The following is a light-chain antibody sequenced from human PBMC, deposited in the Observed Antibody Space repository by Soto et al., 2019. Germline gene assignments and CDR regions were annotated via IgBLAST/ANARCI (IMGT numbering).Light chain of an antibody. CDR2: GAS. Sequence: EIVMTQSPATLSVSPGERATLSCRASQSVGSNLAWYQQKPGQAPRLLIYGASTRATGIPARFSGSGSGTEWTLTISSLQSEDFAIYSCQEYNNWPPARTFGQGTKVEIK. CDR3: QEYNNWPPART. CDR1: QSVGSN. V-gene: IGKV3-15*01. J-gene: IGKJ1*01.